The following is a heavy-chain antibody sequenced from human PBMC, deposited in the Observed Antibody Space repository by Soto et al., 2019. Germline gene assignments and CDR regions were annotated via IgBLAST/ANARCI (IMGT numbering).Heavy chain of an antibody. CDR2: INPSGCT. CDR3: ARDWEYFDWSGLYFDY. D-gene: IGHD3-3*01. J-gene: IGHJ4*02. Sequence: SETLSLTCAVYGGSFSGYYWSWIRQPPGKGLEWIGEINPSGCTKYSPSLKSRVTMSVDTSKNQFSLKLRSVPAADTAVCYCARDWEYFDWSGLYFDYWGQGTLVTVSS. V-gene: IGHV4-34*01. CDR1: GGSFSGYY.